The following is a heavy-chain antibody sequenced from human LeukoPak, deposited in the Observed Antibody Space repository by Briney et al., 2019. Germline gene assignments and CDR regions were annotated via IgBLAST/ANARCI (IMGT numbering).Heavy chain of an antibody. CDR1: GYSFPSYG. V-gene: IGHV1-18*01. CDR2: ISPYNDNT. Sequence: GASVKVSCKASGYSFPSYGISWVRQAPGQGPEWMGWISPYNDNTNYAQKLQGGATLTTDTSTGTAYMELRSLRSDDTAVYYCARHFYGSGTYYHFDYWGQGTLVTVSS. D-gene: IGHD3-10*01. CDR3: ARHFYGSGTYYHFDY. J-gene: IGHJ4*02.